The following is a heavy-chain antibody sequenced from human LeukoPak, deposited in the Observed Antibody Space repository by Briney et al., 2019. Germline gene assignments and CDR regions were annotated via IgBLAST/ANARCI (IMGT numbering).Heavy chain of an antibody. CDR3: ARSRVYSSSWYGSHFDY. Sequence: SETLSLTCTVSGGSISSYYWSWIRQPPGKGLEWIGFIYYSGSTNYNPSLKSRVTISVDTSKNQFSLKLSSVTAADTAVYYCARSRVYSSSWYGSHFDYWGQGTLVTVSS. J-gene: IGHJ4*02. CDR1: GGSISSYY. D-gene: IGHD6-13*01. CDR2: IYYSGST. V-gene: IGHV4-59*08.